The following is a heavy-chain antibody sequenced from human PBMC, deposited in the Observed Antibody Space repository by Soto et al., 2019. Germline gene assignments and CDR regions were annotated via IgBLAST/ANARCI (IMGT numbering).Heavy chain of an antibody. V-gene: IGHV4-61*01. Sequence: SETLSLTCTVSGGSVSSGSYYWSWIRQPPGKGLEWIGYIYYSGSTNYNPSLKSRVTISVDTSKNQFSLKLSSVTAADTAVYYCARVHNDYGDSGGYFDYWGQGTLVTVSS. J-gene: IGHJ4*02. CDR3: ARVHNDYGDSGGYFDY. CDR1: GGSVSSGSYY. CDR2: IYYSGST. D-gene: IGHD4-17*01.